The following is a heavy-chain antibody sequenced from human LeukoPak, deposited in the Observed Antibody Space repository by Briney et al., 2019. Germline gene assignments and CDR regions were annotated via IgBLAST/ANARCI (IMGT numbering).Heavy chain of an antibody. Sequence: GGSLRLSCAASGFTFSSYSMNWVRQAPGKGLEWVSSISSSSSYIYYADSVKGRFTISRDNAKNSLYLQMNSLRAEDTAVYYCARDLAYCGGDCYPDYWGQGTLVTVSS. CDR3: ARDLAYCGGDCYPDY. J-gene: IGHJ4*02. D-gene: IGHD2-21*02. CDR1: GFTFSSYS. V-gene: IGHV3-21*01. CDR2: ISSSSSYI.